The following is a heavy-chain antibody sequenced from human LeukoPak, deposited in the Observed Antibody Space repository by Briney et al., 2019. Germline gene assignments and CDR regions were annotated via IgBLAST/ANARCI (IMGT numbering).Heavy chain of an antibody. CDR2: IYSGGST. CDR1: GLTVSSNY. V-gene: IGHV3-53*01. Sequence: GGSLRLSCAVSGLTVSSNYMSWVRQAPGKGLEWVSAIYSGGSTFYADSVKGRFTIPRDNSKNTLYLQMNSLRAEDTAVYYCARDPYNSGSSYFDYWGQGTLVTVSS. D-gene: IGHD3-10*01. CDR3: ARDPYNSGSSYFDY. J-gene: IGHJ4*02.